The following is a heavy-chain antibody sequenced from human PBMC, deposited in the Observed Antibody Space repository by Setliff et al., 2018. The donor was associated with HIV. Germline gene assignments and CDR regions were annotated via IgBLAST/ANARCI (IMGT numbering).Heavy chain of an antibody. D-gene: IGHD1-1*01. CDR2: IFYSGST. Sequence: SETLSLTCTVSGGSISSYYWSWIRQPPGEGLEWIGYIFYSGSTNYNPSLKSRVTISLDTSKNQFSLKLTSVTAADTAVYYCASTGSGTRAPPRYWGQGTLVTVSS. V-gene: IGHV4-59*01. CDR1: GGSISSYY. J-gene: IGHJ4*02. CDR3: ASTGSGTRAPPRY.